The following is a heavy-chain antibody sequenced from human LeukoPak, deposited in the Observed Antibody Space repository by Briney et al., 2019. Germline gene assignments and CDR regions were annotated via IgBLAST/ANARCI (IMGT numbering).Heavy chain of an antibody. D-gene: IGHD2-15*01. CDR3: ARWSGGSCEQGWFDP. CDR1: GGSISSYY. Sequence: SETLSLTCTVSGGSISSYYWSWIRQPPGQGLEWIGYIYYSGSTNYNPSLKSRVTISVDTSKNQFSLKLSSVTAADTAVYYWARWSGGSCEQGWFDPWGQGTLVTVSS. V-gene: IGHV4-59*01. J-gene: IGHJ5*02. CDR2: IYYSGST.